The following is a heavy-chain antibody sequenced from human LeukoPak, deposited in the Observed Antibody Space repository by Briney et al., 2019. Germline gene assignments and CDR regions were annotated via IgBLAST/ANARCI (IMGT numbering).Heavy chain of an antibody. Sequence: GGSLRLSCAASGFTFSDYYMSWVRQAPGKGLEWVSAISGSGGSTYYADSVKGRFTISRDNSKNTLYLQMNSLRAEDTAVYYCAKDGYSGYDYRFAYWGQGTLVTVSS. J-gene: IGHJ4*02. V-gene: IGHV3-23*01. D-gene: IGHD5-12*01. CDR2: ISGSGGST. CDR1: GFTFSDYY. CDR3: AKDGYSGYDYRFAY.